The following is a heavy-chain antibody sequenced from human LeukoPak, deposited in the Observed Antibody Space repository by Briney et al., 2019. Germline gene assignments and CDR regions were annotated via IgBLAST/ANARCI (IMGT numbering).Heavy chain of an antibody. D-gene: IGHD2-8*02. Sequence: GESLKISCEGSGYSFTDYWIGWARQMPGEGLEWMGIIYPGDSDTRYSPSFQGQVTMSADKSISTTYLQWSSLRASDTAMYYCARKKGYADAWWDAWGKVILVTVSS. CDR1: GYSFTDYW. CDR3: ARKKGYADAWWDA. V-gene: IGHV5-51*01. CDR2: IYPGDSDT. J-gene: IGHJ5*02.